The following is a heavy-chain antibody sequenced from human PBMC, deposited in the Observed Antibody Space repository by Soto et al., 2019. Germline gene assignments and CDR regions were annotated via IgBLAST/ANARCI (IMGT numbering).Heavy chain of an antibody. Sequence: SETLSLTCAVSGGSISSSNWWSWVRQPPGKGLEWIGEIYHSGSTNYNPSLKSRVTISVDKSKNQFSLKLSSVTAADTAVYYCAREDDDYVWGSYRYPLDVWGQGTTVTVSS. J-gene: IGHJ6*02. CDR3: AREDDDYVWGSYRYPLDV. CDR1: GGSISSSNW. V-gene: IGHV4-4*02. CDR2: IYHSGST. D-gene: IGHD3-16*02.